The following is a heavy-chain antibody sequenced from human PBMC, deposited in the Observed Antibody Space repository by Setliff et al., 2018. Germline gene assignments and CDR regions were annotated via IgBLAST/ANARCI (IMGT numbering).Heavy chain of an antibody. CDR3: RVWIGDLSRDF. J-gene: IGHJ4*02. CDR1: GGSISPYF. Sequence: SETLSLTCTVSGGSISPYFWSWIRQPPGKGLEWIGYIYHNGNTNFNPSLKTRVTMSVDTSKNQFALNLRSVTAADTAVYYCRVWIGDLSRDFWGRGTLVTVSS. CDR2: IYHNGNT. V-gene: IGHV4-59*01. D-gene: IGHD3-10*01.